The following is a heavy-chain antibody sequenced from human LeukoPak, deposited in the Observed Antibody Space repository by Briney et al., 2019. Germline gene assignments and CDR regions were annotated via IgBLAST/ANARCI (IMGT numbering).Heavy chain of an antibody. CDR1: GGSISSSSYY. Sequence: PSETLSLTCTVSGGSISSSSYYWGWIRQPPGKGLEWIGSIYYSGSTYYNPSLKSRVTISVDTSKNQFSLKLSSVTAADTAVYYCARAADDYGDFNWFDPWGQGTLVTVSS. D-gene: IGHD4-17*01. CDR3: ARAADDYGDFNWFDP. J-gene: IGHJ5*02. CDR2: IYYSGST. V-gene: IGHV4-39*07.